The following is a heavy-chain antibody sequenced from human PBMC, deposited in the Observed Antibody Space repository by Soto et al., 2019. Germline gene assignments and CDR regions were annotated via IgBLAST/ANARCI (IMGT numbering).Heavy chain of an antibody. CDR1: GFTFSNYW. D-gene: IGHD3-10*01. CDR3: ASGNYYNGMDV. Sequence: EVQLVESGGGLVQPGGSLRLSCAASGFTFSNYWMTWVRQAPGKGLEWVANIKKDGSEQYYVDSGRGRFTVSRDNAKNSVDLQMNSLRPEDTAVYYCASGNYYNGMDVWGQGTTVTVSS. J-gene: IGHJ6*02. V-gene: IGHV3-7*01. CDR2: IKKDGSEQ.